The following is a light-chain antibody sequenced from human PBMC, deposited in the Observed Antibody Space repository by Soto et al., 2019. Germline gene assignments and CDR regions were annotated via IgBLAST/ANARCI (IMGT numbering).Light chain of an antibody. V-gene: IGLV2-14*01. J-gene: IGLJ3*02. Sequence: QSVLTQPASVSGSPGQSITISCTGTSSDVGGSDYVSWYQQHPGKAPKPMIYEVSYRPSGVSNRFSGSKSGNTASLTISGLQADDEADYYCNSYTTTGTLVFGGGTKLTVL. CDR3: NSYTTTGTLV. CDR1: SSDVGGSDY. CDR2: EVS.